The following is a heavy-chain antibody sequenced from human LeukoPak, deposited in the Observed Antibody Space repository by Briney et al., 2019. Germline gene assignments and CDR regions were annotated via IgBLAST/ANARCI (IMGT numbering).Heavy chain of an antibody. V-gene: IGHV4-59*01. CDR1: GGTISSYY. CDR2: IYYSGST. J-gene: IGHJ4*02. D-gene: IGHD1-1*01. CDR3: ARVGDWNDLVY. Sequence: SETLSLTCTVSGGTISSYYWSWIRQPPGKGLEWIGYIYYSGSTNYNPSLKSGVTISVDTSKNQFSLKLSSVTAADTAVYYCARVGDWNDLVYWGQGTLVTVSS.